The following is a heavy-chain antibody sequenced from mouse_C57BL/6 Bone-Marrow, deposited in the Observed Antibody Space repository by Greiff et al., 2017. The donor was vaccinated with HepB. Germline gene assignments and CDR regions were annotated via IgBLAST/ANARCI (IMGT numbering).Heavy chain of an antibody. V-gene: IGHV15-2*01. J-gene: IGHJ1*03. CDR1: DSEVFPIAY. CDR3: ARGPTYYGSSSPWYFDV. D-gene: IGHD1-1*01. CDR2: ILPSIGRT. Sequence: QVQLQQSGSELRSPGSSVKLSCKDFDSEVFPIAYMSWVRQKPGHGFEWIGGILPSIGRTIYGEKFEDKATLDADTLSNTAYLEFNSLTSEDSAIYYCARGPTYYGSSSPWYFDVWGTGTTVTVSS.